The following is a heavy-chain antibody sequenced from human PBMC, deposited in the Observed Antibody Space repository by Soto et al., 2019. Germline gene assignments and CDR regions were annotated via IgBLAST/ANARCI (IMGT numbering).Heavy chain of an antibody. J-gene: IGHJ6*02. V-gene: IGHV3-30*18. CDR2: ISYDGSNK. CDR3: AKDLRDSGSYYGMDV. D-gene: IGHD1-26*01. Sequence: QVQLVESGGGVVQPGRSLRLSCAASGFTFSSYGMHWVRQAPGKGLEWVAGISYDGSNKYYADSVKGRFTISRDNSKNRVYLQMNRLRAEDTAVYYCAKDLRDSGSYYGMDVWGQGTTVTDSS. CDR1: GFTFSSYG.